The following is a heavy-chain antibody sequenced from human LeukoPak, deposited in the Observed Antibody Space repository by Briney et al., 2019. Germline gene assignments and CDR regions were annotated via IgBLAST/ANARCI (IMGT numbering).Heavy chain of an antibody. CDR1: GYTFTGYY. CDR3: ARVQGWDDAFAI. CDR2: INPNSGGT. Sequence: GASVTVSCKASGYTFTGYYMHWVRQAPGQGLEWMGRINPNSGGTNYAQKFQGRVTMTRDTSISTAYMELSRLRSDDAAVYYCARVQGWDDAFAIWGQGTMVTVSS. D-gene: IGHD6-19*01. J-gene: IGHJ3*02. V-gene: IGHV1-2*06.